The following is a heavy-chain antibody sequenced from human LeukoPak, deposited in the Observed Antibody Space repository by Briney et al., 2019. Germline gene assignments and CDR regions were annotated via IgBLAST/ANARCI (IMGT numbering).Heavy chain of an antibody. CDR3: ARCVVGACNWFDP. CDR2: IIPILGIA. CDR1: GGTSSSYA. Sequence: ASVKVSCKASGGTSSSYAISWVRQAPGQGLEWMGRIIPILGIANYAQKFQGRVTITADKSTSTAYMELSSLRSEDTAVYYCARCVVGACNWFDPWGQGTLVTVSS. D-gene: IGHD1-26*01. J-gene: IGHJ5*02. V-gene: IGHV1-69*04.